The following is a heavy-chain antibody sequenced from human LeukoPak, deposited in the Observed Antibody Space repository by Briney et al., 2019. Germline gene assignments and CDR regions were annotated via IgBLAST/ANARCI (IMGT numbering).Heavy chain of an antibody. J-gene: IGHJ3*02. Sequence: GGSLRLSCAASGFTFSSYAMSWVRQAPGKGLEWVSAISGSGGSTCYANSVKGRFTISRDNSKNTLYLQMNSLRAEDTAVYYYAKDLTVVAQRAFDIWGQGTMVTVSS. CDR3: AKDLTVVAQRAFDI. CDR1: GFTFSSYA. V-gene: IGHV3-23*01. CDR2: ISGSGGST. D-gene: IGHD4-23*01.